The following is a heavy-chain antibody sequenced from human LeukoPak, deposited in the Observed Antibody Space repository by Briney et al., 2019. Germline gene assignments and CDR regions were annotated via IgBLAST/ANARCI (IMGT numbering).Heavy chain of an antibody. Sequence: GESLKISCKGSEYSFTTYWIGWVRQMPGKGLEWMGIIYPGDSDTRYSPSFQGQVTISVDKSINTAYLQWSSLEASDTAMYYCARLQILTGYFDYWGQGTLVTVSS. CDR2: IYPGDSDT. CDR3: ARLQILTGYFDY. J-gene: IGHJ4*02. D-gene: IGHD3-9*01. V-gene: IGHV5-51*01. CDR1: EYSFTTYW.